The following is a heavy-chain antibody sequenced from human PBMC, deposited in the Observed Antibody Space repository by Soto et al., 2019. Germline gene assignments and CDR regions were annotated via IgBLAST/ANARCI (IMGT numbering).Heavy chain of an antibody. CDR1: GFTFSSIW. CDR3: SRSLDS. V-gene: IGHV3-7*01. CDR2: ISPDGSEK. J-gene: IGHJ4*02. Sequence: PGGSLRLSCAASGFTFSSIWMDWVRQAPGKGLKWLANISPDGSEKHYVDSVQGRFTISRDNAKNSLYLQMSSLTAEDSALYYCSRSLDSWGQGTRVTVSS.